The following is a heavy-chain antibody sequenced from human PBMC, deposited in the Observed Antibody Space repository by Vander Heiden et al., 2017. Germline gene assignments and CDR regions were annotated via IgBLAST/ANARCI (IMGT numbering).Heavy chain of an antibody. V-gene: IGHV3-9*01. J-gene: IGHJ6*02. CDR1: GFSHGAHA. D-gene: IGHD1-26*01. CDR2: IGWNSAAV. CDR3: TKDIRPGGADV. Sequence: EVQLVESGGGLVQPGRSLRLPCVGSGFSHGAHAMHWVRQAPGEGLEWVSGIGWNSAAVGYADSVKGRFTVSRDNAKNSLYLQMNSLRVEDTAFYYCTKDIRPGGADVWGQGTTVIVSS.